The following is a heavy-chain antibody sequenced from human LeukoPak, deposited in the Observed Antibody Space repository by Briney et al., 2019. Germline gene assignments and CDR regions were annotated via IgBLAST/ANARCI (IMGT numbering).Heavy chain of an antibody. Sequence: SETLSLTCTVSGGSISSGDYYWSWIRQPPGKGLEWIGYIYYSGSTYYNPSLKSRVTISVDTSKNQFSLKLSSVTAADTAVYYCARSMIVGAFDIWGQGTMVTVSS. V-gene: IGHV4-30-4*01. J-gene: IGHJ3*02. CDR1: GGSISSGDYY. D-gene: IGHD3-22*01. CDR2: IYYSGST. CDR3: ARSMIVGAFDI.